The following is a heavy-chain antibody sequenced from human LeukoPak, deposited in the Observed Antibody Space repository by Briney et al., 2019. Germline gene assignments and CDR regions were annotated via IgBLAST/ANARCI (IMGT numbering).Heavy chain of an antibody. CDR2: IRYDGSNK. Sequence: GGSLRLSCAASGFTFSSSGMHWVRQAPGKGLEWVAFIRYDGSNKYYADSVKGRFTISRDNSKNTLYLQMNSLRAEDTAVYYCAKDLGYCSSTSCYGSGWFDPWGQGTLVTVSS. CDR1: GFTFSSSG. V-gene: IGHV3-30*02. CDR3: AKDLGYCSSTSCYGSGWFDP. D-gene: IGHD2-2*01. J-gene: IGHJ5*02.